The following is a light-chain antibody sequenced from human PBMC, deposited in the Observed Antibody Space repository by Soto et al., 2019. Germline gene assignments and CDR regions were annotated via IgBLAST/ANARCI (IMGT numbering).Light chain of an antibody. J-gene: IGKJ5*01. CDR2: AAS. Sequence: EIVLTQSPDTLSLSLGERATLSCRASQSVSSNFLAWYQQKPGQAPRLLIYAASSRATGIPDRFSGSGSGTDFTLTISRLEPEDFAVYYCQQYGNSPITFGQGTRLEIK. CDR1: QSVSSNF. CDR3: QQYGNSPIT. V-gene: IGKV3-20*01.